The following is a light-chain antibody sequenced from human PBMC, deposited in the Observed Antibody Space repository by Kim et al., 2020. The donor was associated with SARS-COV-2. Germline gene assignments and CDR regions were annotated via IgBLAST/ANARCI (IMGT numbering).Light chain of an antibody. CDR1: QTAGTY. CDR2: DAS. CDR3: QQRSNWPYT. J-gene: IGKJ2*01. Sequence: ENVLTQSPATLSLSPGERATLSCRASQTAGTYLAWYQQKPGQAPRLLIYDASNRATGIAARFSGSGSGTDFTLTISGLEPEDSAVYYCQQRSNWPYTFGQGTKLEI. V-gene: IGKV3-11*01.